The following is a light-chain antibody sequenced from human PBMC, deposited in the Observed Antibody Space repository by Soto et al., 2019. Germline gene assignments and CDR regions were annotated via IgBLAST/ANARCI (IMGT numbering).Light chain of an antibody. Sequence: QSALTQPASVSGSHGQSITISCTGTSSDVGGYNYVSWYQQHPGKAPKLMIYEVSNRPSGVSNRFSGSKSGNTASLTISGLQAEDEADYYCSSYTSSSTLDVVFGGGTNFTVL. CDR1: SSDVGGYNY. J-gene: IGLJ2*01. V-gene: IGLV2-14*01. CDR2: EVS. CDR3: SSYTSSSTLDVV.